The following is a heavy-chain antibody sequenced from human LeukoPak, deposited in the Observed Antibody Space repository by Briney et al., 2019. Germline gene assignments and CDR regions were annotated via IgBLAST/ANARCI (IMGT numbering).Heavy chain of an antibody. V-gene: IGHV4-39*02. Sequence: SETLSLTCAVSGCSIDSSCYYWGWIRQPPGKGLEWIGGIFRTGSTYYTASLKRRASIFVDTSKNHIELQLTSVTDSDTAVYFCAGRVGFYGSGSLNYFDPWGQGILVSVS. J-gene: IGHJ5*01. CDR2: IFRTGST. CDR1: GCSIDSSCYY. D-gene: IGHD3-10*01. CDR3: AGRVGFYGSGSLNYFDP.